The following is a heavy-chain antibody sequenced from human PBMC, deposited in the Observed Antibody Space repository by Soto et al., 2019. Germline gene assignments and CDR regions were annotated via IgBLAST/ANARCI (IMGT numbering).Heavy chain of an antibody. V-gene: IGHV3-23*01. Sequence: GGSLRLSCAASGFTFSSYAMSWVRQAPGKGLEWVSAISGSGGSTYYADSVKGRFTISRDNSKNTLYLQMNSLRAEDTAVYYCAKTVNYYDSSGYYVDYYYGMDVWGQGTTVTVSS. D-gene: IGHD3-22*01. CDR2: ISGSGGST. CDR1: GFTFSSYA. J-gene: IGHJ6*02. CDR3: AKTVNYYDSSGYYVDYYYGMDV.